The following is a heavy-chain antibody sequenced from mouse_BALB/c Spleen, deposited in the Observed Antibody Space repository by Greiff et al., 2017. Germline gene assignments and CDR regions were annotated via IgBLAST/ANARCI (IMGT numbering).Heavy chain of an antibody. D-gene: IGHD4-1*01. CDR2: IYPGSGST. Sequence: LQQPGSELVRPGASVKLSCKASGYTFTSYWMHWVKQRPGQGLEWIGNIYPGSGSTNYYEKFKSKATLTVDTSSSTAYMQLSSLTSEDSAVYYCTRSTGTGAMDYWGQGTSVTVSS. CDR3: TRSTGTGAMDY. V-gene: IGHV1S22*01. J-gene: IGHJ4*01. CDR1: GYTFTSYW.